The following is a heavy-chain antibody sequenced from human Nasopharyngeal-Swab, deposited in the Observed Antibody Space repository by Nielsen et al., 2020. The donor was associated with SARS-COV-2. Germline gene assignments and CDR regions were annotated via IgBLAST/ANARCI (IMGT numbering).Heavy chain of an antibody. CDR3: ARDGSHGRWGSGSYDY. V-gene: IGHV4-61*02. J-gene: IGHJ4*02. CDR1: GGSISSGSYY. D-gene: IGHD3-10*01. Sequence: SETLSLTCTVSGGSISSGSYYWSWIRQPAGKGLEWIGRIYTSGSTNYNPSLKIRVTISVDTSKNKFSLKLSSVTAADTAVYYCARDGSHGRWGSGSYDYWGQGTLVTVSS. CDR2: IYTSGST.